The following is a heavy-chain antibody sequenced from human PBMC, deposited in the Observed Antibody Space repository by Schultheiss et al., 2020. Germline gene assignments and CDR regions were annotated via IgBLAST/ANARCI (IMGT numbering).Heavy chain of an antibody. CDR3: ARGDGFNPD. CDR1: GGSISSGDYY. V-gene: IGHV4-30-4*02. J-gene: IGHJ4*02. D-gene: IGHD5-24*01. CDR2: IYYSGST. Sequence: SETLSLTCTVSGGSISSGDYYWSWIRQPPGKGLEWIGYIYYSGSTYYNPSLKSRVTISVDMSKNQFSLKLSSVTTADTAVYFCARGDGFNPDWGQGTLVTVSS.